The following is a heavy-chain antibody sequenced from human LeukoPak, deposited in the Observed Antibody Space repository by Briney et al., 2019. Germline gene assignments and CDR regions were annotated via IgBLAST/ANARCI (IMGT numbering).Heavy chain of an antibody. CDR3: ATGRNGVVPAPILGVGPWYNYHYMDV. D-gene: IGHD2-2*02. CDR1: GGSFSGYY. CDR2: IDHSGTT. J-gene: IGHJ6*03. V-gene: IGHV4-34*01. Sequence: SETLSLTCVAYGGSFSGYYWSWIRQPPGKGLEWIGEIDHSGTTNYNPSLKSRVTMSVDTSKNQFSLMASSVTAADTAVYYCATGRNGVVPAPILGVGPWYNYHYMDVWGKGTTVTVSS.